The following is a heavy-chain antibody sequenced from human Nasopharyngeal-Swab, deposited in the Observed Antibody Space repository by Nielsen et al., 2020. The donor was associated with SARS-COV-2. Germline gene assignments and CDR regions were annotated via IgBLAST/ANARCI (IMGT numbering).Heavy chain of an antibody. CDR2: IYPGDSDT. Sequence: GESLKISCKGSGYSFTTYWIGWVRQMPGKGLEWMGIIYPGDSDTRYSPSFQGQVTISADKSISTAYLQWSSLKASDTAMYYCARHRTVTTRGIFLWGQGTLVTVSS. CDR3: ARHRTVTTRGIFL. D-gene: IGHD4-11*01. CDR1: GYSFTTYW. V-gene: IGHV5-51*01. J-gene: IGHJ4*02.